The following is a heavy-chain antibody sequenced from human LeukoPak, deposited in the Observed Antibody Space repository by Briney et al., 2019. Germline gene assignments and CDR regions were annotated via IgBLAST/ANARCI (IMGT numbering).Heavy chain of an antibody. CDR1: GFSFSSYA. D-gene: IGHD6-25*01. J-gene: IGHJ6*03. V-gene: IGHV3-30-3*01. Sequence: GGSLRLSCAASGFSFSSYAMHWVRQAPGKGLEWVAVLSSDGTSAYADSVKGRFTISRDNSKNTLFLQMSSLRPEDTAVYYSARVAVAAPVHYYYYYMDVWGKGTTVTVSS. CDR3: ARVAVAAPVHYYYYYMDV. CDR2: LSSDGTS.